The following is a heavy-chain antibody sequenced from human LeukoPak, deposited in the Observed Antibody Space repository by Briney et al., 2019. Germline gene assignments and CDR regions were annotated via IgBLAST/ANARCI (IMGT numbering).Heavy chain of an antibody. Sequence: PSETLSLTCNVSGDSVNKFYWTWIRQTPGKGLEWIGYVYYSGSTNYNPSLKSRVTISIDTSRNQFSLILRSVTAADTAVYYCVREKGHYGPGISYTTDAFDIWGQGTVVTVSS. CDR2: VYYSGST. CDR3: VREKGHYGPGISYTTDAFDI. CDR1: GDSVNKFY. D-gene: IGHD3-10*01. V-gene: IGHV4-59*02. J-gene: IGHJ3*02.